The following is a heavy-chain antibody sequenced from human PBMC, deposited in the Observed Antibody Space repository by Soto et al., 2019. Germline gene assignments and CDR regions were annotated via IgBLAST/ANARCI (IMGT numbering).Heavy chain of an antibody. CDR2: IYYSGST. J-gene: IGHJ6*03. Sequence: SETLSLTCTVSGGSISSYYWSWIRQPPGKGLEWIGYIYYSGSTNYNPSLKSRVTISVDTSKNQFSLKLSSVTAADTAVYYCARDFPGGYYMDVWGKGTTVTVSS. CDR3: ARDFPGGYYMDV. CDR1: GGSISSYY. D-gene: IGHD3-10*01. V-gene: IGHV4-59*01.